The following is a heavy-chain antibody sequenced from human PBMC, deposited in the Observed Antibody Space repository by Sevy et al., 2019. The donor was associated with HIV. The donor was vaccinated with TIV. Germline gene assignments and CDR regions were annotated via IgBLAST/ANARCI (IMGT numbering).Heavy chain of an antibody. J-gene: IGHJ4*02. Sequence: GGSLRLSCAASGFTFSNAWMSWVRQAPGKGLEWVGRIKSKTDGGKTDYAAPVKGRFTISRDDSKNTLYLQMNSLKTRETAVYYWTTGESSSWYEYYFDYWGQGTLVTVSS. CDR2: IKSKTDGGKT. CDR3: TTGESSSWYEYYFDY. CDR1: GFTFSNAW. D-gene: IGHD6-13*01. V-gene: IGHV3-15*01.